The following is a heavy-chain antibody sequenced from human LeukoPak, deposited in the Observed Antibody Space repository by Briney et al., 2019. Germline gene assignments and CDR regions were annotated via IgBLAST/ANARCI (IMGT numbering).Heavy chain of an antibody. CDR1: GYTFTGYY. V-gene: IGHV1-2*02. Sequence: ASVKVSCKASGYTFTGYYIHWVRQAPGQGLEWMGWIKPNSGGTNYAQKFQGRVTMTRDTSISTAYMELSRLRSDDTAVYYRARGSIVGATFDYFDYWGQGTLVTVSS. D-gene: IGHD1-26*01. CDR3: ARGSIVGATFDYFDY. CDR2: IKPNSGGT. J-gene: IGHJ4*02.